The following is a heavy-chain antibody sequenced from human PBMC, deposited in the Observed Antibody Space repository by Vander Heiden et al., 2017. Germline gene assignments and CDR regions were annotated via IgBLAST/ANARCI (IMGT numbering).Heavy chain of an antibody. CDR1: GFKLDNYA. CDR3: ARSPISVTGFFDS. Sequence: EVQLLQSGGDLVQPGGARTISWAASGFKLDNYALSWVRQAPGKGLEWGSNISRSGATTYYSDSVKGRFTVSRNNSKNSLYLRMNTVRAEDTALYDCARSPISVTGFFDSWGQGTLVTVSS. V-gene: IGHV3-23*01. CDR2: ISRSGATT. D-gene: IGHD6-19*01. J-gene: IGHJ4*02.